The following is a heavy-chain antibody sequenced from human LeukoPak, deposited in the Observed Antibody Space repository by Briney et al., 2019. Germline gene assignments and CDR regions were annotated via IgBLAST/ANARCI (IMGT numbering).Heavy chain of an antibody. CDR3: ARCPREGFGPYYYYYMDV. V-gene: IGHV4-59*12. D-gene: IGHD3-16*01. CDR1: GFTFSSYW. J-gene: IGHJ6*03. CDR2: IYYSGST. Sequence: GSLRLSCAASGFTFSSYWMSWVRQAPGKGLEWIGYIYYSGSTYYNPSLKSRVTISADTSKNQFSLKLSSVTAADTAVYYCARCPREGFGPYYYYYMDVWGKGTTVTVSS.